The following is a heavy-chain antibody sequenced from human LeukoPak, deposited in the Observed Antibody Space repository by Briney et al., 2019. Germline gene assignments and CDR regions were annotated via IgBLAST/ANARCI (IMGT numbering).Heavy chain of an antibody. CDR1: GFTFSNYG. Sequence: PGGSLRLSCAASGFTFSNYGMHWVRQAPGKGLEWVAVIWYDGSYKSYGDSVKGRFTISRDNSKNTLYLHMNSLRAEDTAVYYCARGFGGNYYDSSGYFTGYGYFDYWGQGTLVTVSS. J-gene: IGHJ4*02. CDR2: IWYDGSYK. CDR3: ARGFGGNYYDSSGYFTGYGYFDY. D-gene: IGHD3-22*01. V-gene: IGHV3-33*01.